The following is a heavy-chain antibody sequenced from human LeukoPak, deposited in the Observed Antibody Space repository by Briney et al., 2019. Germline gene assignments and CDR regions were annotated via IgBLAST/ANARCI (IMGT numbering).Heavy chain of an antibody. CDR1: GGSFSGYY. D-gene: IGHD5-18*01. J-gene: IGHJ4*02. CDR2: INHSGST. Sequence: SETLSLTCAVYGGSFSGYYWSWIRRPPGKGLEWIGEINHSGSTNYNPSLKGRVTISVDTSKNQFSLKLSSVTAADTAVYYCARGGTLQRGYSYGVRKIHFDYWGQGTLVTVSS. CDR3: ARGGTLQRGYSYGVRKIHFDY. V-gene: IGHV4-34*01.